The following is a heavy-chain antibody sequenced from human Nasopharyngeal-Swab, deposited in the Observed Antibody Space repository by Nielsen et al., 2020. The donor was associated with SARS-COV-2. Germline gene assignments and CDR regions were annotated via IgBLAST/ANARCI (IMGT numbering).Heavy chain of an antibody. D-gene: IGHD3-22*01. V-gene: IGHV4-61*02. CDR1: GGSISSGSYY. CDR3: ASPCILDGYNYSGFDV. Sequence: SETLSLTCTVSGGSISSGSYYWSWIRQPAGKGLEGTGRTYTSGSTNSNPSLKSRVTISVDTSKNQFSLKLSSVTAADTAIYYCASPCILDGYNYSGFDVWGQGTAVSVSS. J-gene: IGHJ6*02. CDR2: TYTSGST.